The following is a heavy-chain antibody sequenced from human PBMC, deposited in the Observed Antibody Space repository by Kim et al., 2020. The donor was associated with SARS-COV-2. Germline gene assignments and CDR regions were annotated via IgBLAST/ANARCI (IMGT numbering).Heavy chain of an antibody. CDR3: ARGGIRGSYVLY. J-gene: IGHJ4*02. D-gene: IGHD3-16*01. Sequence: SETLSLTCAVYGGSFSGYYWSWIRQPPGKGLEWIGEINHSGSTNYNPSLKSRVTISVDTSKNQFSLKLSSVTAADTAVYYCARGGIRGSYVLYWGQGTLVTVSS. V-gene: IGHV4-34*01. CDR2: INHSGST. CDR1: GGSFSGYY.